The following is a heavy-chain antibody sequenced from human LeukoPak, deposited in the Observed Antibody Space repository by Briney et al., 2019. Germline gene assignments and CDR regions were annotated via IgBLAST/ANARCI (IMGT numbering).Heavy chain of an antibody. CDR2: IYYSGST. CDR1: GGSISSYY. V-gene: IGHV4-59*01. CDR3: AREVMVRGVIGRET. Sequence: SXTLSLTCTVSGGSISSYYWSWIRQPPGKGLEWIGYIYYSGSTNYNPSLKSRVTISVDTSKNQFSLKLSSVTAADTAVYYCAREVMVRGVIGRETWGQGTLVTVSS. D-gene: IGHD3-10*01. J-gene: IGHJ5*02.